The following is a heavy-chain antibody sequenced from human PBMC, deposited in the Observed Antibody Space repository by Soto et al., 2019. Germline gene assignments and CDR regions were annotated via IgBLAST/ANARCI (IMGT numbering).Heavy chain of an antibody. D-gene: IGHD3-3*01. CDR2: ISGSGGST. CDR1: GFTFSSYA. Sequence: GSLRLSCAASGFTFSSYAMSWVRQAPGKGLEWVSAISGSGGSTYYADSVKGRFTISRDNSKNTLYLQMNSLRAEDTAVYYCAKLYDFWSGYYEGNWFDPWGQGTLVTVSS. CDR3: AKLYDFWSGYYEGNWFDP. V-gene: IGHV3-23*01. J-gene: IGHJ5*02.